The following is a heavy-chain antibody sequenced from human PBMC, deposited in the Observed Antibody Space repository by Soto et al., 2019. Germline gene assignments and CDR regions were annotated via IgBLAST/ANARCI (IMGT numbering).Heavy chain of an antibody. Sequence: QLQLQESGPGLVKPSETLSLTCTVSGGSISSSSYYWGWIRQPPGKGLEWLGSIYYSGSTYYNPSHKSRVTIYVDTSKNQFSLMLSSVTAADTAVSYCARLREWLTDYWGQGTLVTVSS. CDR1: GGSISSSSYY. CDR3: ARLREWLTDY. J-gene: IGHJ4*02. CDR2: IYYSGST. V-gene: IGHV4-39*01. D-gene: IGHD3-3*01.